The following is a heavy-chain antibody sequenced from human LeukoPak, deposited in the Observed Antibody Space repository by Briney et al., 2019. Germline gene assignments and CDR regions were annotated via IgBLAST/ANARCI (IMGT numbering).Heavy chain of an antibody. CDR1: GFTFSSYG. J-gene: IGHJ3*02. CDR2: ISSSSKYI. CDR3: ARVAEAAAFDI. Sequence: PGGSLRLSCAASGFTFSSYGMHWVRQAPGRGLEWVSSISSSSKYIYYADSLRGRFTISRDNAKNSLYLQMNSLRAEDTAVYYCARVAEAAAFDIWGQGTMVTVSS. V-gene: IGHV3-21*01. D-gene: IGHD6-25*01.